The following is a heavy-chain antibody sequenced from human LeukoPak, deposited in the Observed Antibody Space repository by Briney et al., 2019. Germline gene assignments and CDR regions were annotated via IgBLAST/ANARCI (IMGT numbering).Heavy chain of an antibody. J-gene: IGHJ4*02. Sequence: SETLSLTCAVYGGSFSDSYWRWIRQPPGEGLEWVGEISHSGDTNYNPSLKSRVTISVDTSKNQFSLNLSSVTAADTAVYYCARGSNSVAYWGQGTLVTVSS. D-gene: IGHD4-23*01. CDR1: GGSFSDSY. CDR3: ARGSNSVAY. V-gene: IGHV4-34*01. CDR2: ISHSGDT.